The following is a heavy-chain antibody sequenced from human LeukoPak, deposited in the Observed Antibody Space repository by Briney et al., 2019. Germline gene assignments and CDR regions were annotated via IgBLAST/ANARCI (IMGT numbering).Heavy chain of an antibody. D-gene: IGHD6-6*01. Sequence: EASVKVSCKASGYTFTKYDINWVRQATGQGLEWMGWMNPNSGNTGYAQKFQGRVTITRNTSISTAYMELSSLRSEDTAVYYCARVGSSSSHQRYFDLWGRGTLVTVSS. J-gene: IGHJ2*01. CDR3: ARVGSSSSHQRYFDL. V-gene: IGHV1-8*03. CDR1: GYTFTKYD. CDR2: MNPNSGNT.